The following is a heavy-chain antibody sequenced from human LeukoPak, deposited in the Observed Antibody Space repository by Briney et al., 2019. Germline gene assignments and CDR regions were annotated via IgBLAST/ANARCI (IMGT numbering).Heavy chain of an antibody. D-gene: IGHD3-22*01. Sequence: ASVKVSCKVSGHPLIELSMHWVRQAPGKGLEWMGGFDPEDDKIIYAQKFQGRVTMTRDTSTSTVYMELSSLRSEDTAVYYCARDHDRSGYYVDDAFDIWGQGTMVTVSS. CDR1: GHPLIELS. CDR2: FDPEDDKI. J-gene: IGHJ3*02. V-gene: IGHV1-24*01. CDR3: ARDHDRSGYYVDDAFDI.